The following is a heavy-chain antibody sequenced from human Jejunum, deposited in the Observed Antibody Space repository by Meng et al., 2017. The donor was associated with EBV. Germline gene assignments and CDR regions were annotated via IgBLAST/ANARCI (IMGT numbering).Heavy chain of an antibody. Sequence: HHWGWVLLTPHDCLTVTCAVCGGCVSGYYWSWIRQRSGKGMDWIWEIQNSGSKNYNPSLRIRVTISVETSKNQFTLRLNSVSAADTAVYYCARVAFSYTTRSLDSWGQGTLVTVSS. V-gene: IGHV4-34*01. CDR3: ARVAFSYTTRSLDS. CDR1: GGCVSGYY. J-gene: IGHJ4*02. D-gene: IGHD3-16*02. CDR2: IQNSGSK.